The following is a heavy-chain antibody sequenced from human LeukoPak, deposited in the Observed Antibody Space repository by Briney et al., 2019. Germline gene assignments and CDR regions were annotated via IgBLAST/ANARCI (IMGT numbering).Heavy chain of an antibody. J-gene: IGHJ6*03. CDR3: ARVPKTPSSGYYYYYYYMDV. CDR1: GGSISSYY. Sequence: PSETLSLTCTVSGGSISSYYWSWIRQPAGKGLEWIGRIYTSGSTNYNPSLKSRVTISVDKSKNQFSLKLSSVTAADTAVYYCARVPKTPSSGYYYYYYYMDVWGKGTTVTVSS. D-gene: IGHD3-22*01. CDR2: IYTSGST. V-gene: IGHV4-4*07.